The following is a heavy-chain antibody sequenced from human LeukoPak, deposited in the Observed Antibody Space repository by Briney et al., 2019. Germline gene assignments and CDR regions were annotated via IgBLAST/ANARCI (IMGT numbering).Heavy chain of an antibody. Sequence: SVKVSCKASGFTLTSSAMHWVRQARGQRLEWIGWIVVGSGNTNYAQKFQERVTITRDMSTSTAYMELSSLRSEDTAVYYCAAGSSWYSDYWGQGTLVTVSS. CDR3: AAGSSWYSDY. CDR1: GFTLTSSA. D-gene: IGHD6-13*01. J-gene: IGHJ4*02. V-gene: IGHV1-58*02. CDR2: IVVGSGNT.